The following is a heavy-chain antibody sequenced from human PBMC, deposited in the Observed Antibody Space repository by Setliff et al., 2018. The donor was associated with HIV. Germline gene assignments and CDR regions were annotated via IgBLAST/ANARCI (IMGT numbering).Heavy chain of an antibody. CDR1: GGSISSHY. J-gene: IGHJ5*02. CDR2: ISYSGST. D-gene: IGHD6-13*01. Sequence: PSETLSLTCTVSGGSISSHYWSWIRQPPGKGLEWIAYISYSGSTKYNPSLESRVTISIDTSKNQFSLNLRSVTDADTAVYYCARTISLFPGIAAAQPWSYYYPNWFDPWGPGTLVTVSS. V-gene: IGHV4-59*08. CDR3: ARTISLFPGIAAAQPWSYYYPNWFDP.